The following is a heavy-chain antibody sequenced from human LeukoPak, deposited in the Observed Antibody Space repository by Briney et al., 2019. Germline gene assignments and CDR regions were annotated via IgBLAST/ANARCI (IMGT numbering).Heavy chain of an antibody. D-gene: IGHD3-16*01. CDR2: IWYDGSDK. CDR3: ARDRVLHYFDY. V-gene: IGHV3-33*08. Sequence: GGSLRLSCAASGFTFSDAWMNWLRQAPGKGLEWVAVIWYDGSDKYYADSVKGRFTISRDNSKNTLYLQMTSLRADDTAVYYCARDRVLHYFDYWGQGALVTVSS. J-gene: IGHJ4*02. CDR1: GFTFSDAW.